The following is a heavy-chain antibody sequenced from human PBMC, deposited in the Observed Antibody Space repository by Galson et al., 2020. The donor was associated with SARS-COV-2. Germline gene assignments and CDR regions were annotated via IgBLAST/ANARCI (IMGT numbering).Heavy chain of an antibody. V-gene: IGHV1-18*04. Sequence: ASVKVSCKAFGDIFNNYGVGWVRQAPGQGLEWMGWISAFNGNTIYAQKFQGRVTMTIDTSTNTAYMELTSLRSDDTAVYYCAREARAAAGLFSWFDPWGQGTLVTVSS. D-gene: IGHD6-13*01. CDR3: AREARAAAGLFSWFDP. CDR1: GDIFNNYG. J-gene: IGHJ5*02. CDR2: ISAFNGNT.